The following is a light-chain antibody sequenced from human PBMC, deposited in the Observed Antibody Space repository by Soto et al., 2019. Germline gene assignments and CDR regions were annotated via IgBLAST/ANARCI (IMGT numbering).Light chain of an antibody. V-gene: IGLV2-14*01. CDR2: EVN. Sequence: QSALTQPASVSGSPGQSITISCTGTSSDVGGYNYVSWYQQHPGKAPKLMIYEVNYRPSGVSNRFSGSKSGNTASLTISGLQTEDEADYYCSSYTDRSTAVFGSGTKVTVL. CDR1: SSDVGGYNY. J-gene: IGLJ1*01. CDR3: SSYTDRSTAV.